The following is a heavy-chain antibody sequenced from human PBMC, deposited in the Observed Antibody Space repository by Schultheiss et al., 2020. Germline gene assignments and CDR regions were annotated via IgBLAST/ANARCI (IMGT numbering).Heavy chain of an antibody. Sequence: WGSLRLSCAASGFTFSSYDMHWVRQATGKGLEWVSAIGTAGDTYYPGSVKGRFTISRDNSKNTLYLQMNSLRAEDTAVYYCARKGTMVRGGDFDYWGQGTLVTVSS. D-gene: IGHD3-10*01. CDR1: GFTFSSYD. CDR3: ARKGTMVRGGDFDY. CDR2: IGTAGDT. V-gene: IGHV3-13*01. J-gene: IGHJ4*02.